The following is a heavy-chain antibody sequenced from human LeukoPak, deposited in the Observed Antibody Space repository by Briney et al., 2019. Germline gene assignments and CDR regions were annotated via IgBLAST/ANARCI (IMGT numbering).Heavy chain of an antibody. Sequence: SETLSLTCTVSGASISSGGYYWSWIRQHPGKGLEWIGYIYYSGSTYYNPSLKSRVTISVDTSKNQFSLKLSSVTAADTAVYYCATGTVRGSYYIGYWGQGTLVTVSS. CDR3: ATGTVRGSYYIGY. D-gene: IGHD3-10*01. V-gene: IGHV4-31*03. CDR1: GASISSGGYY. J-gene: IGHJ4*02. CDR2: IYYSGST.